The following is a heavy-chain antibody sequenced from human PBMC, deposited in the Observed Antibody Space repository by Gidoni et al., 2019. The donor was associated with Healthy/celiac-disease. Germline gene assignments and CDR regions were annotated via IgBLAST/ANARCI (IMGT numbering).Heavy chain of an antibody. Sequence: HWVRQAPGKGLEWVAGMSWNSGSIGYADSVKGRFTISRDNAKNSLYLQMNRLRAEDMALYYCAKDLAYDFWNGPGYYYGMDVWGQGTTVTVSS. D-gene: IGHD3-3*01. CDR2: MSWNSGSI. J-gene: IGHJ6*02. V-gene: IGHV3-9*03. CDR3: AKDLAYDFWNGPGYYYGMDV.